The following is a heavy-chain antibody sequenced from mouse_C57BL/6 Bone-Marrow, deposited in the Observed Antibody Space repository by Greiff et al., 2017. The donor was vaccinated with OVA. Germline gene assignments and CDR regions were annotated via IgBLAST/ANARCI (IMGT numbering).Heavy chain of an antibody. CDR2: IDPENGDT. J-gene: IGHJ4*01. D-gene: IGHD1-1*01. Sequence: LVESGAELVRPGASVKLSCTASGFNIKDDYMHWVKQRPEQGLEWIGWIDPENGDTEYASKFQGKATITADTSSNTAYLQLSSLTSEDTAVYYCTTVITTDYAMDYWGQGTSVTVSS. CDR1: GFNIKDDY. CDR3: TTVITTDYAMDY. V-gene: IGHV14-4*01.